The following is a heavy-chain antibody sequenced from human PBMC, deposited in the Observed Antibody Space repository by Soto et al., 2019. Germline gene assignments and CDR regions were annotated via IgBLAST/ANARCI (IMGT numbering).Heavy chain of an antibody. V-gene: IGHV3-11*06. Sequence: GGALRLSCAASGFTFSDYYMSWIRQAPGKGLEWVSYISSSSSYTNYADTVKGRFTISRDNSKNTLYLQMNSLRAEDTAVYYCAKDGPLEYYYYGMDVWGQGTTVTVSS. CDR3: AKDGPLEYYYYGMDV. CDR1: GFTFSDYY. J-gene: IGHJ6*02. CDR2: ISSSSSYT.